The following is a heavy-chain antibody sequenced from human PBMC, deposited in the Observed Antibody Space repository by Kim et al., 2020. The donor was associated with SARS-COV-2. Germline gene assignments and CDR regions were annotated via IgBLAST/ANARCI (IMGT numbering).Heavy chain of an antibody. CDR3: ARDIYGSGNDH. D-gene: IGHD3-10*01. V-gene: IGHV1-2*06. Sequence: ASVKVSCKASGYSFTGFYMHWVRQAPGQGLEWVGRINPNSGARDHAQNFQGRVTLTSDTSINTAYMELSSLRSDDTAIYFCARDIYGSGNDHWGQGTLVT. CDR2: INPNSGAR. CDR1: GYSFTGFY. J-gene: IGHJ4*02.